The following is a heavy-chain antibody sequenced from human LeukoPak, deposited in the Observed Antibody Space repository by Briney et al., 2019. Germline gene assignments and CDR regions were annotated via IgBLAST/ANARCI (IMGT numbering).Heavy chain of an antibody. CDR2: INHSGST. D-gene: IGHD2-2*01. CDR3: ARVGIVVVPAASKYYYYYGMDV. J-gene: IGHJ6*02. CDR1: GGSFSGYY. Sequence: TLSXTCAVYGGSFSGYYWSWIRQPPGKGLEWIGEINHSGSTNYNPSLKSRVTISVDTSKNQFPLKLSSVTAADTAVYYCARVGIVVVPAASKYYYYYGMDVWGQGTTVTVSS. V-gene: IGHV4-34*01.